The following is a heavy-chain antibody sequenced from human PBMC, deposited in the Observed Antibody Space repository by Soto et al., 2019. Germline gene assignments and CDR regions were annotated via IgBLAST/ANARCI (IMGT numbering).Heavy chain of an antibody. CDR3: AKVKERVQLLYYYYYGMDV. CDR2: ISGSGGST. CDR1: GFTFSSYA. J-gene: IGHJ6*02. Sequence: GGSLRLSCAASGFTFSSYAMSWVRQAPGKGLEWVSAISGSGGSTYYADSVKGRLTISRDNSKNTLYLQMNGLRAEDTAVYYCAKVKERVQLLYYYYYGMDVWGQGTTVTVSS. V-gene: IGHV3-23*01. D-gene: IGHD2-2*01.